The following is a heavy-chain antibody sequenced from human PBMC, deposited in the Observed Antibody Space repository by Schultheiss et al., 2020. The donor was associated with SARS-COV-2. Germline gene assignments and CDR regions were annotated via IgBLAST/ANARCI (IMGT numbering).Heavy chain of an antibody. V-gene: IGHV3-7*03. D-gene: IGHD1-1*01. Sequence: GGSLRLSCSASGFTFSTYAMHWVRQAPGKGLEWVANIKQDGTVKHYVDSVRGRFIISRDNARNSLDLQMNSLRVDDTAVYYCVKEGEEMGTSWGQGTLVTVSS. CDR3: VKEGEEMGTS. CDR2: IKQDGTVK. CDR1: GFTFSTYA. J-gene: IGHJ4*02.